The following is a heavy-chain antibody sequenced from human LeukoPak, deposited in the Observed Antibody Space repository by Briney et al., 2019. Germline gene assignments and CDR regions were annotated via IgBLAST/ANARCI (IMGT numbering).Heavy chain of an antibody. V-gene: IGHV3-21*04. CDR2: ISSSSSYI. Sequence: GGSLRLSCAASGFTFSSYSMNWVRQAPGKGPEWVSSISSSSSYIYYADSVKGRFTISRDNSKNTLYLQMNSLRAEDTAVYYCAKGGGYSGYEHFDYWGQGTLVTVSS. CDR3: AKGGGYSGYEHFDY. CDR1: GFTFSSYS. D-gene: IGHD5-12*01. J-gene: IGHJ4*02.